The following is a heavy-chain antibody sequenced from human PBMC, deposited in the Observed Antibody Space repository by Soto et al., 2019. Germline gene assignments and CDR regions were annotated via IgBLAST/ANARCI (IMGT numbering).Heavy chain of an antibody. Sequence: EASVKVSCKASGYTFTSYGISWVRQAPGQGLEWMGIINPSGGSTSYAQKFQGRVTMTRDTSTSTVYMELSSLRSEDTAVYYCARGDFNNWNFGYYFDYWGQGTLVTVSS. J-gene: IGHJ4*02. CDR1: GYTFTSYG. D-gene: IGHD1-7*01. CDR3: ARGDFNNWNFGYYFDY. CDR2: INPSGGST. V-gene: IGHV1-46*01.